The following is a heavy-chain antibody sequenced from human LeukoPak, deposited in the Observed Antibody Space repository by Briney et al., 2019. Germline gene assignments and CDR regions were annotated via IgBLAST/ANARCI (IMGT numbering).Heavy chain of an antibody. CDR1: GGSFSGYY. J-gene: IGHJ4*02. Sequence: PSETLSPTCAVYGGSFSGYYWSWIRQPPGKGLEWIGEINHSGSTNYNPSLKSRVTISVDTSKNQFSLKLSSVTAADTAVYYCARVGDYDSSGYFVGYWGQGTLVTVSS. V-gene: IGHV4-34*01. D-gene: IGHD3-22*01. CDR2: INHSGST. CDR3: ARVGDYDSSGYFVGY.